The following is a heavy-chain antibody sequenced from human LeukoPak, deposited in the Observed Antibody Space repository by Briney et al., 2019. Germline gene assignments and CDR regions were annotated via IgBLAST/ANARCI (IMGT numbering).Heavy chain of an antibody. V-gene: IGHV3-23*01. D-gene: IGHD3-10*01. J-gene: IGHJ5*02. CDR1: GFTFSNYA. Sequence: PGGSLRLSCAASGFTFSNYAMNWVRQAPGKGLEWVSGISVSGGSTYYADSVKGRFTISRDNSKNTLYLQMNSLRAEDTAVYYCARDRGINWFDPWGQGTLVTVSS. CDR2: ISVSGGST. CDR3: ARDRGINWFDP.